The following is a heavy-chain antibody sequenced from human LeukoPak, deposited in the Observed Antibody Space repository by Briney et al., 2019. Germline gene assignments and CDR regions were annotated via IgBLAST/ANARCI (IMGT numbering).Heavy chain of an antibody. V-gene: IGHV3-21*01. CDR3: ARDLYDILTGYGYGIDY. D-gene: IGHD3-9*01. CDR2: ISSSSSYI. Sequence: GGSLRLSCAASGFTFSSYSMNWVRQAPGKGLEWVSSISSSSSYIYYADSVKGRFTISRDNAKNSLYLQMNSLRAEDTAVYYCARDLYDILTGYGYGIDYWGQGTLVTVSS. CDR1: GFTFSSYS. J-gene: IGHJ4*02.